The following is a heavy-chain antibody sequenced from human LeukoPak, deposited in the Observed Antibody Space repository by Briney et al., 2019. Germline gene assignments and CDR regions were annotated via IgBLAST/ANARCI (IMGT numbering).Heavy chain of an antibody. D-gene: IGHD2-8*01. Sequence: ASVKVSCKASGYTFTGYYMHWVRQAPGQGLEWMGWINPNSGGTNYAQKFQGRVTMTRNTSISTAYMELSSLRSEDTAVYYCARGPYCTNGVCYIFNYWGQGTLVTVSS. CDR3: ARGPYCTNGVCYIFNY. CDR2: INPNSGGT. CDR1: GYTFTGYY. J-gene: IGHJ4*02. V-gene: IGHV1-2*02.